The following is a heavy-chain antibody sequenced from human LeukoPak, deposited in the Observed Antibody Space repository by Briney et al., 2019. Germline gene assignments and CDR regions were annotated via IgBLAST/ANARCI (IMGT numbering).Heavy chain of an antibody. Sequence: GGSLRLSCAASGFTFSNYWMNWVRQAPGKGLEWVANIKQDGSERHHVDSVKGRFTISRDNAKNSLHLQMNSLRAVDTAVYYCAREGVRGAGVDYWGQGTLVTVSS. CDR2: IKQDGSER. CDR1: GFTFSNYW. J-gene: IGHJ4*02. V-gene: IGHV3-7*01. CDR3: AREGVRGAGVDY. D-gene: IGHD3-10*02.